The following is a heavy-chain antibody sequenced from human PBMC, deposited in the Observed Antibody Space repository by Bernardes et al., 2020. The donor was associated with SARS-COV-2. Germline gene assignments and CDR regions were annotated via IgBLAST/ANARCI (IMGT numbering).Heavy chain of an antibody. D-gene: IGHD3-10*01. J-gene: IGHJ3*02. Sequence: SETLSLTCIVSVGSISSHYWSWIRQPPGKGLEWIGYIYYSGSTNYNPSLKSRVTISVDRSKTQFSLNLSSVTAADTGVYYCARSDSSGLLGFLGAFDIWGQGTMVTVSS. CDR1: VGSISSHY. V-gene: IGHV4-59*11. CDR3: ARSDSSGLLGFLGAFDI. CDR2: IYYSGST.